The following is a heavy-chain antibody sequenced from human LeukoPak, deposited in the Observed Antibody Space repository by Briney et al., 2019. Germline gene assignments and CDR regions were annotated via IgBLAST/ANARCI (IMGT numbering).Heavy chain of an antibody. D-gene: IGHD2-15*01. CDR3: ARISCSRSSCYGVYDY. CDR2: IKQDGSEK. J-gene: IGHJ4*02. Sequence: PGVSLRLSCAASGFTFSDYWMTWVRQAPGKGLEWLANIKQDGSEKDHMDSVKGRFTISRDSTKNPVYLQMNSLRAEDTAVYYCARISCSRSSCYGVYDYWGQGSLVTVSS. CDR1: GFTFSDYW. V-gene: IGHV3-7*01.